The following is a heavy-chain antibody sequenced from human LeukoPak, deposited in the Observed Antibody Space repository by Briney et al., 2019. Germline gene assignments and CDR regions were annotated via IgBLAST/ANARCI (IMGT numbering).Heavy chain of an antibody. J-gene: IGHJ6*02. V-gene: IGHV3-7*01. D-gene: IGHD3-9*01. CDR1: GFTFNSYW. CDR3: ARDCTSLTYYDILTGKADYGMDV. CDR2: MKQDGSEK. Sequence: PGGSLRLSCAASGFTFNSYWMSWVRQAPGKGLEWVAKMKQDGSEKYYVDSVKGRFTISRDNAKNSLYLQMNSLRAEDTAVYYCARDCTSLTYYDILTGKADYGMDVWGQGTTVTVSS.